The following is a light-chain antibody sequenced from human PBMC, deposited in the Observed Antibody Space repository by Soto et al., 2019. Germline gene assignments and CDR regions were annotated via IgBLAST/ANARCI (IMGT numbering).Light chain of an antibody. CDR2: EVT. V-gene: IGLV2-14*01. Sequence: QSALTHPASVCGSPGQAITISCTGTSSDVGGYNYVSWYQQHPGKAPKLMIYEVTNRPSGVSNRFSGSKSGNTASLTISGLQTDDEADYYCSSYTATSPYVFGGGNKVTV. CDR3: SSYTATSPYV. CDR1: SSDVGGYNY. J-gene: IGLJ1*01.